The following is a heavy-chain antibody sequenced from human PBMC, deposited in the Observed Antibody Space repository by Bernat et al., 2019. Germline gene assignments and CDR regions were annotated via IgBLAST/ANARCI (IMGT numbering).Heavy chain of an antibody. D-gene: IGHD6-6*01. CDR2: VNSDGSST. Sequence: EVQLVESGGGLVQPGGSLRLSCAASGLTFSSYWMHWVRQAPGKGLVWVSRVNSDGSSTSYADSVKGRFTVSRDNAKNMLYLQMNSLRAEDTAVYYCAKAEYSSSSRHFDYWGQGTLVTVSS. V-gene: IGHV3-74*01. CDR3: AKAEYSSSSRHFDY. CDR1: GLTFSSYW. J-gene: IGHJ4*02.